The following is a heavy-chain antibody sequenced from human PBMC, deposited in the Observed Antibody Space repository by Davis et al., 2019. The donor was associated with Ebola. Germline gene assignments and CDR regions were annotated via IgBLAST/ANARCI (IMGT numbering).Heavy chain of an antibody. CDR3: ARETYCSGGSCYGFDY. J-gene: IGHJ4*02. Sequence: PSETLSLTCAVYGGSFSGYYWSWIRQPPGKGLEWIGEINHSGSTNYNPSLKSRVVISVDTSKNQFSLKLSSVTAADTAVYYCARETYCSGGSCYGFDYWGQGTLVTVSS. D-gene: IGHD2-15*01. CDR1: GGSFSGYY. CDR2: INHSGST. V-gene: IGHV4-34*01.